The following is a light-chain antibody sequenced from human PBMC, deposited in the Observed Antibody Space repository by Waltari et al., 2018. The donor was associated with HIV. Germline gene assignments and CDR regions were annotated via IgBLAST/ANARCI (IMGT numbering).Light chain of an antibody. J-gene: IGLJ3*02. CDR2: TDN. CDR1: SPNIRRNT. Sequence: QSVLTQPPSVSGTPGQRVTISYSGASPNIRRNTVNCFHLLPGTAPKLLIYTDNQRPSGVPDRFSGSKSGTSASLAISGLQSEDEADYFCAAWDDSLNGLWVFGGGTKLTVL. CDR3: AAWDDSLNGLWV. V-gene: IGLV1-44*01.